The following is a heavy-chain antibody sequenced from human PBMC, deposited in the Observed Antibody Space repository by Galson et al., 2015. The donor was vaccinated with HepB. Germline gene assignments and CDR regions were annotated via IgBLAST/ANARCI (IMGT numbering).Heavy chain of an antibody. D-gene: IGHD3-10*01. CDR2: ILYDGSNK. Sequence: SLRLSCAASGFTVSSNYMSWVRQAPGKGLKWVAGILYDGSNKQYADSVKGRLTISRDNSKNTLYLQMNSLRGEDTAVYYCARTRSRGIIGHSYYFDYWGQGTLVTV. J-gene: IGHJ4*02. CDR1: GFTVSSNY. CDR3: ARTRSRGIIGHSYYFDY. V-gene: IGHV3-30*03.